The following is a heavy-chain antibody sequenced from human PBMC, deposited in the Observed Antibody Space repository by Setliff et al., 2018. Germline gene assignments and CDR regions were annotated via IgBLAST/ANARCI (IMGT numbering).Heavy chain of an antibody. CDR1: GASLRSGSYY. V-gene: IGHV4-61*02. CDR2: IYTSGAT. Sequence: SETLSLTCTVSGASLRSGSYYWSWIRQPAGKGLEWIGRIYTSGATTYSPSLKSRVSISADTFKNLLSLTLKSVTAADTAVYYCAKEHVVISYVSNTHQHYGMDVWGQGTTVTVSS. J-gene: IGHJ6*02. CDR3: AKEHVVISYVSNTHQHYGMDV. D-gene: IGHD2-21*01.